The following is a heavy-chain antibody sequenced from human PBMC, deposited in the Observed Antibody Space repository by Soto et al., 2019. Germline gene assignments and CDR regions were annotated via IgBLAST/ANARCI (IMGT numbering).Heavy chain of an antibody. J-gene: IGHJ4*02. CDR2: MNPNSGDS. Sequence: QVQLVQSGAEVKKPGASVKVSCKASGYTFTSYDINWVRQAPGQGLEWMGWMNPNSGDSHYAQKFQGRVSMTRTISISTSYVELSSLTSEDTAVYYCARWYGGNSGDYWGQGTLVTVSA. CDR1: GYTFTSYD. D-gene: IGHD1-26*01. CDR3: ARWYGGNSGDY. V-gene: IGHV1-8*01.